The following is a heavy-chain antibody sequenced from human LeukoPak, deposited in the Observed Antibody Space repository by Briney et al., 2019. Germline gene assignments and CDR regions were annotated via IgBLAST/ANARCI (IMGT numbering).Heavy chain of an antibody. Sequence: GASVKVSCKASGYTFTSYDINWVRQATGQGLEWMGWMNPNSGNTGYAQKFQGRVTMTRNTSISTAYMELSSLRSEDTAVYYCARGRHRITMIVVAYNWFDPWGQGTLVTVSS. CDR2: MNPNSGNT. V-gene: IGHV1-8*01. CDR3: ARGRHRITMIVVAYNWFDP. CDR1: GYTFTSYD. J-gene: IGHJ5*02. D-gene: IGHD3-22*01.